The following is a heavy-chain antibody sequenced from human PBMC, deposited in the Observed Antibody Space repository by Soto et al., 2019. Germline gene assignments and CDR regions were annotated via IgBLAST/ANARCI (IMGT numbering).Heavy chain of an antibody. CDR1: GFSLSTNGMC. J-gene: IGHJ4*02. Sequence: SGPTLVNPTQTLTLTCTFTGFSLSTNGMCVSWIRQPPGKALEWLALIDWDDDKYYSTSLKTRLTISKDTSKKQVVLRMTNMDPVDTATYYCARIFLGYDSSGYYFYYFDYWGQGTLVTVSS. CDR2: IDWDDDK. D-gene: IGHD3-22*01. V-gene: IGHV2-70*01. CDR3: ARIFLGYDSSGYYFYYFDY.